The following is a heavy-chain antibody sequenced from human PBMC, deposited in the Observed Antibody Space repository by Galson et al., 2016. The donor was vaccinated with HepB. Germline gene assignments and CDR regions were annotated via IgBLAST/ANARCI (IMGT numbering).Heavy chain of an antibody. D-gene: IGHD3-16*01. Sequence: TLSLTCTVSGGSISSGDYYWSWIRQPPGKGLEWIGYIYYSGSTYHSPSLKSRVTISVDTSKNQFSLKLNSVTAADTAVYYCARGSALGGVDNWGQGTLVTVSS. J-gene: IGHJ4*02. V-gene: IGHV4-30-4*01. CDR2: IYYSGST. CDR1: GGSISSGDYY. CDR3: ARGSALGGVDN.